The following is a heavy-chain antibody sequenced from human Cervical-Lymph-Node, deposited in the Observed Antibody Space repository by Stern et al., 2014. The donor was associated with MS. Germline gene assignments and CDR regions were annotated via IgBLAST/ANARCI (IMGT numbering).Heavy chain of an antibody. Sequence: DQLVESGGGVVHPGRSLRLSCVASGFTFTTYHMHWVRQAPGKGLEWVAVISYDGSTKYSADSVKGRFTISRDNSKNTLYLQMNSLRAEDTAVYYCARDLGIQQYGSYFDLWGQGTLVIVSS. CDR1: GFTFTTYH. D-gene: IGHD4-17*01. V-gene: IGHV3-30-3*01. CDR3: ARDLGIQQYGSYFDL. CDR2: ISYDGSTK. J-gene: IGHJ4*02.